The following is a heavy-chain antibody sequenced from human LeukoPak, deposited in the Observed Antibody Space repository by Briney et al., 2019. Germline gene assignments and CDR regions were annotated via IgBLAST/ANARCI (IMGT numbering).Heavy chain of an antibody. CDR3: ARENLWAGATGSWFDP. J-gene: IGHJ5*02. D-gene: IGHD1-26*01. V-gene: IGHV1-18*01. CDR2: IRAYNGNT. Sequence: ASVKVSCKVSGYTFTSYGISWVRQAPGQGLEWMGWIRAYNGNTNYAQKLQGRVTMTTDTSTSTAYMELRSLRSDDTAVYYCARENLWAGATGSWFDPWGQGTLVTVSS. CDR1: GYTFTSYG.